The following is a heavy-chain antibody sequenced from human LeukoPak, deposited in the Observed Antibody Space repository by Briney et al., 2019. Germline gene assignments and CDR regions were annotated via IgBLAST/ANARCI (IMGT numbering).Heavy chain of an antibody. V-gene: IGHV3-48*01. J-gene: IGHJ6*03. CDR2: ISSSSTI. CDR3: AREGYDLNYYYYMDV. CDR1: GFTFSSYS. D-gene: IGHD5-12*01. Sequence: GGSLRLSCAASGFTFSSYSMNWVRQAPGKGLEWVSYISSSSTIYYADSVKGRFTISRDNAKNSLYLQMNSLRAEDTAVYYCAREGYDLNYYYYMDVWGKGTTVTVSS.